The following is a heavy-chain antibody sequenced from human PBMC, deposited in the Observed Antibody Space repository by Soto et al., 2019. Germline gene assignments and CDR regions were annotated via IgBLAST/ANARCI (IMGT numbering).Heavy chain of an antibody. CDR2: IYYSGST. CDR1: GGSISSGGYY. CDR3: ARDTDSGWFDY. J-gene: IGHJ5*01. Sequence: SETLSLTCTVSGGSISSGGYYWSWIRQHPGKGLEWIGYIYYSGSTYYNPSLKSRVTISVDTSKNQFSLKLSSVTAADTGVYYCARDTDSGWFDYWGQGTLVTVSS. V-gene: IGHV4-31*03. D-gene: IGHD6-19*01.